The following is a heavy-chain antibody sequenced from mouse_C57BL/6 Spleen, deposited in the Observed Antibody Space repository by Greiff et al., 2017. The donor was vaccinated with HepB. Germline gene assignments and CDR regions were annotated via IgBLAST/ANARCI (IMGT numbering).Heavy chain of an antibody. V-gene: IGHV1-53*01. CDR2: INPSNGGT. J-gene: IGHJ2*01. D-gene: IGHD2-4*01. Sequence: VQLQQSGTELVKPGASVKLSCKASGYTFTSYWMHWVKQRPGQGLEWIGNINPSNGGTNYNEKFKSKATLTVDKSSSTAYMQLSSLTSEDSAVYYCSRLLGDYEWFDYWGQGTTLTVSS. CDR3: SRLLGDYEWFDY. CDR1: GYTFTSYW.